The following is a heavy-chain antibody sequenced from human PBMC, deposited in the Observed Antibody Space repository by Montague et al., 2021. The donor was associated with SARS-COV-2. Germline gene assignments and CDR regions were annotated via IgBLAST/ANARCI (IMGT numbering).Heavy chain of an antibody. J-gene: IGHJ6*02. V-gene: IGHV3-48*03. CDR3: AKDQGDCSSSRCFRGWTYYYYGMDV. CDR1: GIDFGRYE. D-gene: IGHD2-2*01. CDR2: IRGIGSPI. Sequence: SLRLSCAASGIDFGRYEMNWVRQAPGKGLEWISFIRGIGSPIYYADSVKGRFTISRDNAKKSVYLHMNSLRAEDTAIYYCAKDQGDCSSSRCFRGWTYYYYGMDVWGQGTTVTVSS.